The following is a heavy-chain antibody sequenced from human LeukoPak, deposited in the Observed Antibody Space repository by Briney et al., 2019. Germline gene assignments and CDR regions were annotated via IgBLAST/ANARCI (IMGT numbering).Heavy chain of an antibody. Sequence: GGSLRLSCAASGFTFSTEVMSWVRQAPGKGLECVSAISGSGGNTYYADSVKGRFTISRDNFKNMLYLQMNSLRAEDTAVYYCAKVSGRIQIWPQPFGDGMDVWSPGTTVTVSS. CDR2: ISGSGGNT. V-gene: IGHV3-23*01. CDR1: GFTFSTEV. CDR3: AKVSGRIQIWPQPFGDGMDV. D-gene: IGHD5-18*01. J-gene: IGHJ6*02.